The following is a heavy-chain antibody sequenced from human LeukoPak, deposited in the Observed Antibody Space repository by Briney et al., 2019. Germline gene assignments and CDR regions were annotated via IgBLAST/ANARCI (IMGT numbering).Heavy chain of an antibody. J-gene: IGHJ4*02. D-gene: IGHD5-18*01. Sequence: ASVKVSCKASGYTFTSYYMHWVRQAPGQGLEWMGIINPSGGSTSYAQKFQGRVTMTRDTSTSTVYMELSSLRSEDTAVYYCARIVDTAMVSKGYYFDYWGQGTLVTVSS. V-gene: IGHV1-46*01. CDR1: GYTFTSYY. CDR3: ARIVDTAMVSKGYYFDY. CDR2: INPSGGST.